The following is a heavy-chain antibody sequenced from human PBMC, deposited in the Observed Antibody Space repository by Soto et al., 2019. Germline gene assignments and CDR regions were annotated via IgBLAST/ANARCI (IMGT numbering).Heavy chain of an antibody. Sequence: PGDSLKISCKVSGYIFSDYWIGWVRQMPGKGLEWTGIIFPGDSDIKYSPSFQGQVTISADKSISTAHLQWSSLKASDTGTYYCERFGIGGCLGGRCFTSFHYYGMYVWGQETTVTVSS. CDR3: ERFGIGGCLGGRCFTSFHYYGMYV. CDR2: IFPGDSDI. CDR1: GYIFSDYW. D-gene: IGHD2-15*01. V-gene: IGHV5-51*01. J-gene: IGHJ6*02.